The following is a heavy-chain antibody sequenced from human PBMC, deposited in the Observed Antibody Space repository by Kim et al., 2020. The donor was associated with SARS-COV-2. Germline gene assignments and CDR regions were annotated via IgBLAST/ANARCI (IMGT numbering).Heavy chain of an antibody. CDR2: IRSKAYGGTT. CDR1: GFTFGDYA. Sequence: GGSLRLSCTASGFTFGDYAMSWVRQAPGKGLEWVGFIRSKAYGGTTEYAASVKGRFTISRDDSKSIAYLQMNSLKTEDTAVYYCTTEASPWIQLWPIFDYWGQGTLVTVSS. CDR3: TTEASPWIQLWPIFDY. D-gene: IGHD5-18*01. V-gene: IGHV3-49*04. J-gene: IGHJ4*02.